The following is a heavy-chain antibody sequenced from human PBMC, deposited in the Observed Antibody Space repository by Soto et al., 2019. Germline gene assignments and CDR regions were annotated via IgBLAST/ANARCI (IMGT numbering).Heavy chain of an antibody. CDR2: IYYSGST. CDR3: ARQDIPKGIAVAGNYFGY. CDR1: GGSISSSSYY. D-gene: IGHD6-19*01. Sequence: QLQLQESGPGLVKPSETLSLTCTVSGGSISSSSYYWGWIRQPPGKGLEWIGSIYYSGSTYYNPSLKSRVTISVDTSKNQFSLKLSSVTAADTAVYYCARQDIPKGIAVAGNYFGYWGQGTLVTVSS. V-gene: IGHV4-39*01. J-gene: IGHJ4*02.